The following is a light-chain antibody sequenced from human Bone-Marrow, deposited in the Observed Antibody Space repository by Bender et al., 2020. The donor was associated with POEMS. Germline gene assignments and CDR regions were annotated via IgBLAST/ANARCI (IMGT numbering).Light chain of an antibody. Sequence: QSALTQPRSVSGSPGQSVTISCTGTRSDVGGYTYVSWYQQHPGKAPKVIIHDINRRPSGVPDRFSGSRSGNTASLTISGLQAEDEADYYCSSFAGSSIYVLFGGGTKLTVL. CDR3: SSFAGSSIYVL. V-gene: IGLV2-11*01. CDR2: DIN. CDR1: RSDVGGYTY. J-gene: IGLJ2*01.